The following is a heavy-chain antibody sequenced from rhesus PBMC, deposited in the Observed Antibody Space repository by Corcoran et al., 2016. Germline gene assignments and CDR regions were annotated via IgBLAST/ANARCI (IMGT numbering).Heavy chain of an antibody. CDR2: ISPYNGNK. V-gene: IGHV1-1*01. CDR1: GSTFPSYN. CDR3: TRAASPYYFDY. Sequence: QVQLVQSGAAIKQPGASVTLSCTASGSTFPSYNMHWVRQAPGQGLEWIGRISPYNGNKGYAQNFQGRVTITTDTSTSTGYMELSSLRSEDTAVYYCTRAASPYYFDYWGQGVLVTVSS. J-gene: IGHJ4*01.